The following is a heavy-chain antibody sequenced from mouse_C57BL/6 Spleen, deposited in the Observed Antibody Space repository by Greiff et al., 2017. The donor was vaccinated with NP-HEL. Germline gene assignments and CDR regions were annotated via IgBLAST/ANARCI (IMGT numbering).Heavy chain of an antibody. Sequence: QVQLQQPGAELVTPGASVKMSCKASGYTFTSYWITWVKQRPGQGLEWIGDIYPGSGRTNYNEKFKSKATLTVDTSSSTAYMQRSSLTSEDAAVYYCARWLRRGMDYWGQGTSVTVSS. CDR3: ARWLRRGMDY. D-gene: IGHD2-2*01. CDR1: GYTFTSYW. J-gene: IGHJ4*01. CDR2: IYPGSGRT. V-gene: IGHV1-55*01.